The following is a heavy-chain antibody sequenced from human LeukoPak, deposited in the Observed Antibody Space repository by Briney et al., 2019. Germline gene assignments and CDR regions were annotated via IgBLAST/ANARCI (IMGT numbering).Heavy chain of an antibody. V-gene: IGHV3-30-3*01. J-gene: IGHJ4*02. D-gene: IGHD3-22*01. CDR3: AKADYYDSSGPYYFDY. CDR2: ITYDGSKE. Sequence: GGSLRLSCAASGFTFSTYAMHWVRQAPGKGPEWVALITYDGSKEYYADSVKGRFTISRDNSKNTLYLQMNSLRAEDTAVCYCAKADYYDSSGPYYFDYWGQGTLVTVSS. CDR1: GFTFSTYA.